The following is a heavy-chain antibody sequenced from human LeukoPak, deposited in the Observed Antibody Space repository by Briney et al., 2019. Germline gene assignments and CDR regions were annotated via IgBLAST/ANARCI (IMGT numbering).Heavy chain of an antibody. Sequence: SETLSLTCTVSGGSISSYYWSWIRQPPGKGLEWIGYIYTSGSTNYNPSLKSRVTISADTSKNQFSLKLSSVTAADTAVYYCARQGDSSGYAIDYWDQGTLVTVSS. J-gene: IGHJ4*02. D-gene: IGHD3-22*01. CDR2: IYTSGST. CDR1: GGSISSYY. CDR3: ARQGDSSGYAIDY. V-gene: IGHV4-4*09.